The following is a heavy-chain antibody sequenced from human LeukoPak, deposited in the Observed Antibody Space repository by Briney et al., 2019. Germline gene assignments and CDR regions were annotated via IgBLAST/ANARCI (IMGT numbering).Heavy chain of an antibody. Sequence: SETLSLTCTVSGGSISPYYWTWIRQPPGKGLEWIGYIFYSGNTDYNPALKSRVTISLDTSKNQFSLKLNSVTAADTAVYYCARRVTGRGTYYFDYWGQGSLVTVSS. CDR3: ARRVTGRGTYYFDY. CDR1: GGSISPYY. J-gene: IGHJ4*02. V-gene: IGHV4-59*08. CDR2: IFYSGNT. D-gene: IGHD3-16*01.